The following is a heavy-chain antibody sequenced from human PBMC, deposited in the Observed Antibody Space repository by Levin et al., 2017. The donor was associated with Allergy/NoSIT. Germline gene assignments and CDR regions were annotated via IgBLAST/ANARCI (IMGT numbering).Heavy chain of an antibody. J-gene: IGHJ4*02. D-gene: IGHD4-11*01. CDR1: GFNFNAYG. CDR2: IRGSDDST. CDR3: ATFDYSSYGYFFDY. V-gene: IGHV3-23*01. Sequence: LSLTCAVSGFNFNAYGMTWVRQAPGKGLEWVSTIRGSDDSTYYTDSVRGRFTISRDTSEDTLYLQLNSLRAEDTAVYYCATFDYSSYGYFFDYWGQGTLVTVSS.